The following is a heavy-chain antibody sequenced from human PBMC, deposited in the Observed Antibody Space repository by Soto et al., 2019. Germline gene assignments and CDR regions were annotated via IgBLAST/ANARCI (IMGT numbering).Heavy chain of an antibody. CDR3: ARGQDFWSGYPFDY. V-gene: IGHV4-34*01. CDR1: GGSFSGYY. D-gene: IGHD3-3*01. CDR2: INHSGST. J-gene: IGHJ4*02. Sequence: QVQLQQWGAGLLKPSETLSLTCAVNGGSFSGYYWTWIRQPPGKGLEWIGEINHSGSTKYNPTLKSRVPISVDTSKNQFSLKLSSVTAADTGVYYCARGQDFWSGYPFDYWGQGTLVTVSP.